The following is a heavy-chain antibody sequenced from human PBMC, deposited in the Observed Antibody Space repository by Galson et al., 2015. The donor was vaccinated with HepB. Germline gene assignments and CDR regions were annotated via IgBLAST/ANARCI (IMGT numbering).Heavy chain of an antibody. CDR2: IHYSGST. J-gene: IGHJ2*01. V-gene: IGHV4-39*07. CDR1: GASINNNNYY. Sequence: SETLSLTCTVAGASINNNNYYWGWIRQPPGKGLEWIGTIHYSGSTYYSPSLMGRVTISLHMSMNQFSLGLSSVTAADTAVYYCTRVPRHFDLWGRGTLVTVSS. CDR3: TRVPRHFDL.